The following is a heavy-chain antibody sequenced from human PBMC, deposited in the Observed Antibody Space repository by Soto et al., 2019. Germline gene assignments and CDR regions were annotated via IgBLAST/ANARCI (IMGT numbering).Heavy chain of an antibody. D-gene: IGHD3-10*01. Sequence: QVQLQQWGAGLLKPSETLSLTCAVYGGSFSGYQWTWIGQTPGKGLEWIGEINDSGNINYNPSLKSRVTIFLDTPKKQISLKLSSVTAADTAVYFCARGLILWFGELSRRGGYYYYMDVWGKGTTVTVSS. CDR2: INDSGNI. J-gene: IGHJ6*03. CDR3: ARGLILWFGELSRRGGYYYYMDV. CDR1: GGSFSGYQ. V-gene: IGHV4-34*01.